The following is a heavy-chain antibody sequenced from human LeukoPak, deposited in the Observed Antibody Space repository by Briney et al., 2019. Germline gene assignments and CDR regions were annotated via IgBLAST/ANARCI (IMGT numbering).Heavy chain of an antibody. CDR3: VRVGSGATRADTFDR. CDR1: GFTFSAYS. CDR2: IGAAGSHI. J-gene: IGHJ3*01. Sequence: GGSLRLSCAASGFTFSAYSMNWVRQAPGKGLEWVSSIGAAGSHIYYADSMKGRFTISRDNAKNSLYLQMNSLRAEDTAVYYCVRVGSGATRADTFDRLGEGRMVTVCS. V-gene: IGHV3-21*01. D-gene: IGHD6-19*01.